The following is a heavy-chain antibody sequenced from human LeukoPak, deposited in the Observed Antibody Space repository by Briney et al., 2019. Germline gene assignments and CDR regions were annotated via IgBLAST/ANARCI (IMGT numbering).Heavy chain of an antibody. D-gene: IGHD3-22*01. CDR3: AKDQNDSSGYWGLYYFDY. Sequence: GGSLRLSYAASGFTFSSYGMHWVRQAPGKGLEWVAVIRYDGSNKYYADSVKGRFTISRDNSKNTLYLQMNSLRAEDTAVYYCAKDQNDSSGYWGLYYFDYWGQGTLVTVSS. CDR2: IRYDGSNK. CDR1: GFTFSSYG. V-gene: IGHV3-30*02. J-gene: IGHJ4*02.